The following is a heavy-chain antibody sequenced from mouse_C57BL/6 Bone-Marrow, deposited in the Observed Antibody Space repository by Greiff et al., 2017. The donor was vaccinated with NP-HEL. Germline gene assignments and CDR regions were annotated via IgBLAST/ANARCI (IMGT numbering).Heavy chain of an antibody. CDR2: ISSGSSTI. J-gene: IGHJ3*01. CDR3: ARMRGRKRWQLGFAY. Sequence: EVKVVESGGGLVKPGGSLKLSCAASGFTFSDYGMHWVRQAPEKGLEWVAYISSGSSTIYYADTVKGRFTISRDNAKNTLFLQMTSLRSEDTDMYYCARMRGRKRWQLGFAYWGQGTLVTVSA. V-gene: IGHV5-17*01. CDR1: GFTFSDYG. D-gene: IGHD4-1*02.